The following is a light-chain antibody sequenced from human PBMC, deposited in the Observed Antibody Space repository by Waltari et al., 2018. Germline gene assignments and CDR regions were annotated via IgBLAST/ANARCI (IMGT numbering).Light chain of an antibody. Sequence: DIVMTQSPDSLAVSLGERATINCKSSQSVLYSSNNKNYLAWYHQKPGQPPKLLIYWASTRESWVPDRFSGSGSGTDFTLTISSLQAEDVAVYYCQQYYNTPLTFGGGTKVEIK. CDR1: QSVLYSSNNKNY. CDR3: QQYYNTPLT. V-gene: IGKV4-1*01. J-gene: IGKJ4*01. CDR2: WAS.